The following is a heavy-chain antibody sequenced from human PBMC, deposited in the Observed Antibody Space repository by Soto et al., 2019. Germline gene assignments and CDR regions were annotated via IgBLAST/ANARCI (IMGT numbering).Heavy chain of an antibody. D-gene: IGHD2-15*01. CDR3: ARGYCSGGNCYSGMDV. V-gene: IGHV1-69*01. CDR2: IIPAFGTT. CDR1: GGTFSTHA. Sequence: QVQLEQSGAEVKKPGSSVRVSCKASGGTFSTHAIIWVRQAPGQGLAWMGGIIPAFGTTYFAQEFQGRVTLSADDLATTGYMEGSSLTSEDTAVYYCARGYCSGGNCYSGMDVWGQGTTVTVSS. J-gene: IGHJ6*02.